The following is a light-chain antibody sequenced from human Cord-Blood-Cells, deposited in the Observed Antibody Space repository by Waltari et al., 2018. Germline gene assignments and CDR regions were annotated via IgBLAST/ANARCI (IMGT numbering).Light chain of an antibody. CDR1: QDISNY. J-gene: IGKJ4*01. V-gene: IGKV1-33*01. CDR2: DAS. CDR3: QQYDNLPLT. Sequence: DIQMTQSASSLSAPVAHTVTITCHASQDISNYLNWYQQKPGKAPKLLIYDASNLETGFPSRFSGSGSGTDFTFTISSLQPEDIATYYCQQYDNLPLTFGGGTKVEIK.